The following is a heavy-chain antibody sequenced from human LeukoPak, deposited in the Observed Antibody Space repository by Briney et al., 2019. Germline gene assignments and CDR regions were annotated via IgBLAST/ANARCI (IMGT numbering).Heavy chain of an antibody. V-gene: IGHV3-30*02. J-gene: IGHJ6*03. Sequence: PGGSLRLSCAASGFTFNIYGMHWVRQAPGKGLEWVTFVRFEGSNKYYADSVKGRFTISRDNSKNTLYLQMNSLRAEDTAVYYCAKRGSFGEVNYYYYYVDVWGKGTTVTVSS. CDR3: AKRGSFGEVNYYYYYVDV. CDR1: GFTFNIYG. CDR2: VRFEGSNK. D-gene: IGHD3-3*01.